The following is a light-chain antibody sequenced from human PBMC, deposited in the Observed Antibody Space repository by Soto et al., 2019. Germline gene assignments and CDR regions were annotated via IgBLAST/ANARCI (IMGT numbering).Light chain of an antibody. Sequence: EVVMTQSPATLSVSPGERATLSCWASETVATNLAWYQQKPGQAPRLLISGASTRAAGISDRFRGSGSGTEFNLTISSLQSEDFAVYFCQQYDGWLRLTFGGGTKVDIK. CDR2: GAS. V-gene: IGKV3-15*01. CDR3: QQYDGWLRLT. J-gene: IGKJ4*01. CDR1: ETVATN.